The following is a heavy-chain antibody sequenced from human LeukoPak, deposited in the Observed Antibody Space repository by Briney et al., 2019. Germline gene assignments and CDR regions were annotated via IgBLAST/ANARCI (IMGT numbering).Heavy chain of an antibody. J-gene: IGHJ6*02. D-gene: IGHD6-13*01. Sequence: PGGSLRLSCAASGFTVSSNYMSWVRQAPGRGLEWVSVIYSGGSTYYADSVKGRFTISRDNSKNTLYLQMNSLRAEDTAVYYCARDRGSSWPYGMDVWGQGTTVTVSS. V-gene: IGHV3-53*01. CDR3: ARDRGSSWPYGMDV. CDR1: GFTVSSNY. CDR2: IYSGGST.